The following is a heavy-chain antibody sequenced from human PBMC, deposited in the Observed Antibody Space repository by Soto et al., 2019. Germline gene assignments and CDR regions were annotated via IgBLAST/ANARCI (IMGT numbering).Heavy chain of an antibody. Sequence: GGSLRLSCAASEFTFSNYAMSWVRQAPGKGLEWVSAIISYDEIYKYYADSVKGRFTISRDNSKNTLYLQMNSLRTEDTAVYYCARALDFWSAYFDYWGQGSLVTVSS. V-gene: IGHV3-30-3*01. J-gene: IGHJ4*02. D-gene: IGHD3-3*01. CDR3: ARALDFWSAYFDY. CDR2: ISYDEIYK. CDR1: EFTFSNYA.